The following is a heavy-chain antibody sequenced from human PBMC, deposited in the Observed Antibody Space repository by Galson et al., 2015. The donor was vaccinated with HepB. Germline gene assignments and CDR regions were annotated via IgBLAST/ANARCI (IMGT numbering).Heavy chain of an antibody. J-gene: IGHJ1*01. CDR3: ARDYKDGAVALETTEYFQH. V-gene: IGHV1-18*01. CDR2: ISAYNGNT. CDR1: GYTFTSYG. D-gene: IGHD6-19*01. Sequence: SVKVSCKASGYTFTSYGISWVRQAPGQGLEWMGWISAYNGNTNYAQKLQGRVTMTTDTSTSTAYMELRSLRSDDTAVYYCARDYKDGAVALETTEYFQHWGQGTLVTVSS.